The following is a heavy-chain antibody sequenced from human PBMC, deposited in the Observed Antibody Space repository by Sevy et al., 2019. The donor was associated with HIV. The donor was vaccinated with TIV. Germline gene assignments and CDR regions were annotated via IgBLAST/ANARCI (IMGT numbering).Heavy chain of an antibody. CDR1: GHTLSEFA. CDR2: FNPEDGKT. V-gene: IGHV1-24*01. J-gene: IGHJ4*02. Sequence: ASVKVSCKVSGHTLSEFAMHWVRLAPGKGLEWMGTFNPEDGKTLHAQKFQGRVTMTEATSTVPAYMEVNNLRSEDTAVYYCATTKDYYDSSGYPFDYWGQGTLVTVSS. D-gene: IGHD3-22*01. CDR3: ATTKDYYDSSGYPFDY.